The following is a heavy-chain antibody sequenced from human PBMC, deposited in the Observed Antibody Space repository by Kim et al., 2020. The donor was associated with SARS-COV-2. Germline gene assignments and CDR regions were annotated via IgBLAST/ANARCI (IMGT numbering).Heavy chain of an antibody. CDR2: IYTSGST. J-gene: IGHJ5*02. Sequence: SETLSLTCTVSGGSISSYYWSWIRQPAGKGLEWIGRIYTSGSTNYNPSLKSRVTMSVDTSKNQFSLKLSSVTAADTAVYYCARSDYDFWSGYYGALGWFDPWGQGTLVTVSS. V-gene: IGHV4-4*07. D-gene: IGHD3-3*01. CDR3: ARSDYDFWSGYYGALGWFDP. CDR1: GGSISSYY.